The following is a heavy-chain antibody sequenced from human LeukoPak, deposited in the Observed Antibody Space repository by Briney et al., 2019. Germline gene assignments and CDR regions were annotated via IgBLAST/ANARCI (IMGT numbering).Heavy chain of an antibody. V-gene: IGHV4-4*07. Sequence: PSETLSLTCTVSGGSISSYYWSWIRQPAGKGLEWIGRIYSTGSTNYNPSLKSRLTMSVDTSKNQFSLKLTSVTAADTAVYYCVRAKDNYRGNDAFDIWGQGTMVTVSS. D-gene: IGHD4/OR15-4a*01. CDR3: VRAKDNYRGNDAFDI. CDR1: GGSISSYY. J-gene: IGHJ3*02. CDR2: IYSTGST.